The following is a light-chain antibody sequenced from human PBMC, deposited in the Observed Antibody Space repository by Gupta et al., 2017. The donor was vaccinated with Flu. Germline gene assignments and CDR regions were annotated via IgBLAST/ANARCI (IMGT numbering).Light chain of an antibody. V-gene: IGLV2-14*01. CDR2: EVS. CDR1: SSDVGAYNY. J-gene: IGLJ1*01. CDR3: SSYTGSSTPYV. Sequence: QSALTQPASVSGSPGQSITISCTGTSSDVGAYNYVSWYQQHPGTVPKLMIYEVSNRPPGISTRFSGSKSGNTASLTISGLQAEDEADYYCSSYTGSSTPYVFGTGTKVTVL.